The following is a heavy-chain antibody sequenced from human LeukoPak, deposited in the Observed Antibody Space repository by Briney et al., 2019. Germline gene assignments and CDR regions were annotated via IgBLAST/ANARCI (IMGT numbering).Heavy chain of an antibody. Sequence: GGSLRLSCAASGFTVSSNYMSWVRQAPGKGLEWVSVIYSDDRTYYADSVKGRFSISRHTSKKTLYLQMNSLRAEDTAVYFCARDRAGSGNYYNNPHGLDLWGQGTTVSVSS. CDR3: ARDRAGSGNYYNNPHGLDL. J-gene: IGHJ6*02. V-gene: IGHV3-53*04. D-gene: IGHD3-10*01. CDR1: GFTVSSNY. CDR2: IYSDDRT.